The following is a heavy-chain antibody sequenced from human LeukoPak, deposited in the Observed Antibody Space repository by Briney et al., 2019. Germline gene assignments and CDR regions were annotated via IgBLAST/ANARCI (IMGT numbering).Heavy chain of an antibody. CDR2: IFYTGRT. V-gene: IGHV4-59*01. CDR1: GGTISDYH. CDR3: ARVGGTGASYYYYGMDV. J-gene: IGHJ6*02. Sequence: SETLSLTCTVSGGTISDYHWSWIRQPPGKGLEWIGYIFYTGRTNYNPSLESRVTISVDTSKNQFSLKLSSVTAADTAVYYCARVGGTGASYYYYGMDVWGQGTTVTVS. D-gene: IGHD3-16*01.